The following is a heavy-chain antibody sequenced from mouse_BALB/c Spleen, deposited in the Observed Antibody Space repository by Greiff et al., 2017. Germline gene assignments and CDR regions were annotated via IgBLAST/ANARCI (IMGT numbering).Heavy chain of an antibody. J-gene: IGHJ2*01. CDR1: GFTFSSYA. CDR3: AREWYYGSSYDY. D-gene: IGHD1-1*01. CDR2: ISSGGST. V-gene: IGHV5-6-5*01. Sequence: EVMLVESGGGLVKPGGSLKLSCAASGFTFSSYAMSWVRQTPEKRLEWVASISSGGSTYYPDSVKGRFTISRDNARNILYLQMSSLRSEDTAMYYCAREWYYGSSYDYWGQGTTLTVSS.